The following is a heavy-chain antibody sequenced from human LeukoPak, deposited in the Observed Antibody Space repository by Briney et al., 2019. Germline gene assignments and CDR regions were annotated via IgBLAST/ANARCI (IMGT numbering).Heavy chain of an antibody. CDR3: ATLYGGYPDDY. CDR1: GYTFTNYG. D-gene: IGHD5-12*01. V-gene: IGHV1-18*01. CDR2: ISAYNGYT. Sequence: GASVKVSCKASGYTFTNYGFSWVRQAPEQGLEWMGWISAYNGYTDYAQKFQFRVTMTTDTSTSTAYMELRSLRSEDTAVYYCATLYGGYPDDYWGQGTLVTVSS. J-gene: IGHJ4*02.